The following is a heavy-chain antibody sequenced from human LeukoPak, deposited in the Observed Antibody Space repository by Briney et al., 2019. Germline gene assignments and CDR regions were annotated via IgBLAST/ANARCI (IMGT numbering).Heavy chain of an antibody. Sequence: SETLSLTCGVSGGSISNTNWWTWSRQPPGKGLAWIGEVNLQGSTNYNPSLKSRVAISVDKSENHLSLKLTSVTAADTAVYYCARAERTVNVFDIWGQGTIVTVSS. V-gene: IGHV4-4*02. D-gene: IGHD1-1*01. CDR2: VNLQGST. CDR1: GGSISNTNW. CDR3: ARAERTVNVFDI. J-gene: IGHJ3*02.